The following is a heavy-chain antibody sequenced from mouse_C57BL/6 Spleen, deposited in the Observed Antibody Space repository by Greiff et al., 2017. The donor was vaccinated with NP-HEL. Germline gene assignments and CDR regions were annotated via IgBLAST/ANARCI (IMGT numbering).Heavy chain of an antibody. D-gene: IGHD2-2*01. J-gene: IGHJ2*01. CDR2: INPNNGGT. V-gene: IGHV1-26*01. CDR3: ASSVMVTGLDY. Sequence: EVQLQQSGPELVKPGASVKISCKASGYTFTDYYMNWVKQSHGKSLEWIGDINPNNGGTSYNQKFKGKATLTVDKSSSTAYMELRSLTSEDSAVYYCASSVMVTGLDYWGQGTTLTVSS. CDR1: GYTFTDYY.